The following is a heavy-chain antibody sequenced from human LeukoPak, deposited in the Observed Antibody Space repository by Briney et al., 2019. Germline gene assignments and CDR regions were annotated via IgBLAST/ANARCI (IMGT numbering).Heavy chain of an antibody. CDR3: VKRRDYFDH. V-gene: IGHV3-11*01. Sequence: GRSLRLSCAVSGFTFSDYYMSWIRQAPGKGLEWLSYISGSGSSTYYADSVRGRFTISRDNSQNSLYLQMNSLRTEDTAVYYCVKRRDYFDHWGQGALVTVSS. CDR2: ISGSGSST. CDR1: GFTFSDYY. J-gene: IGHJ4*02.